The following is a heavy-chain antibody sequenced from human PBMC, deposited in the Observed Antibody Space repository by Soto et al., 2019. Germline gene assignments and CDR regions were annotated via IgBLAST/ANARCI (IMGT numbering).Heavy chain of an antibody. J-gene: IGHJ6*04. D-gene: IGHD4-17*01. V-gene: IGHV4-31*03. CDR1: GGSISSGGYY. CDR2: IYYSGST. Sequence: SETLSLTCTVSGGSISSGGYYWSWIRQHPGKGLEWIGYIYYSGSTYYNPSLKSRVTISVDTSKNQFSLKLSSVTAADTAVYYCARFGGDYQTPDVWGKGTTVTVSS. CDR3: ARFGGDYQTPDV.